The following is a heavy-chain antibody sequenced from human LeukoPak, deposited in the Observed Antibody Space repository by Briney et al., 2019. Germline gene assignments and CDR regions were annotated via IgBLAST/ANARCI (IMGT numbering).Heavy chain of an antibody. CDR2: ISNNGGYT. D-gene: IGHD2-15*01. CDR3: AKQLGYCSDGSCYFPY. Sequence: GGSLRLSCAASGFTFSSSAMSWVRQAPGKGLEWVSAISNNGGYTYYADSVRGRFTISRDNSKSTLCLQMNSLRAEDTAVYYCAKQLGYCSDGSCYFPYWGQGTLVTVSS. J-gene: IGHJ4*02. V-gene: IGHV3-23*01. CDR1: GFTFSSSA.